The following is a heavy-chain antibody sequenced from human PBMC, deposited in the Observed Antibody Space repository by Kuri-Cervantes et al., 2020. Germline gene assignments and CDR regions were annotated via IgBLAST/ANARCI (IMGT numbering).Heavy chain of an antibody. J-gene: IGHJ4*02. CDR1: GFTFDNYA. D-gene: IGHD3-16*01. CDR2: ISGSGGST. CDR3: ARDRPFSY. Sequence: GGSLRLSCAASGFTFDNYAMSWVRQAPGKGLEWISGISGSGGSTFYADSVKGRFTISRDISKNTLYLHMNNLRAEDTAVYYCARDRPFSYWGQGTLVTVSS. V-gene: IGHV3-23*01.